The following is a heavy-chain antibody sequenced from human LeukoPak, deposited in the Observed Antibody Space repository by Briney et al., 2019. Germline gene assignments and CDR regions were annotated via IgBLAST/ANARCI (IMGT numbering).Heavy chain of an antibody. CDR2: IRIGGGGT. Sequence: GGSLRLSCAASGFDLTTYAMTWVRQAPAKGLEWVSSIRIGGGGTYYADSVKGRFTISRDNAKSSLYLQMNSLRAEDTARYYCVRLRRNSDRSGYYYFYNYWGQGIQVTVSS. CDR3: VRLRRNSDRSGYYYFYNY. V-gene: IGHV3-23*01. D-gene: IGHD3-22*01. J-gene: IGHJ4*02. CDR1: GFDLTTYA.